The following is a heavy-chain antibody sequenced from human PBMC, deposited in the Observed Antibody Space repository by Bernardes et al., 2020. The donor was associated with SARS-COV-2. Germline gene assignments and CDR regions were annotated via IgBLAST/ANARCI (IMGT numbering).Heavy chain of an antibody. V-gene: IGHV4-34*01. CDR3: ARGRPAVVYYYYYYMDV. J-gene: IGHJ6*03. CDR2: INHSGST. Sequence: SEPLSLTCAVYGGSFSGYYWSWIRQPPGKGLEWIGEINHSGSTNYNPSLKSRVTISVDTSKNQFSLKLSSVTAADTAVYYCARGRPAVVYYYYYYMDVWGKGTTVTVSS. D-gene: IGHD2-15*01. CDR1: GGSFSGYY.